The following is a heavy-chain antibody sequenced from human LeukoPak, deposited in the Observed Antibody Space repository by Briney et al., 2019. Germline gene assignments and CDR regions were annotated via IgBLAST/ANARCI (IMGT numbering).Heavy chain of an antibody. CDR3: ARLFSDWFDP. V-gene: IGHV1-18*01. CDR1: GFTFSSYG. D-gene: IGHD3-10*02. J-gene: IGHJ5*02. CDR2: ISAYSSNT. Sequence: GSLKLSCTASGFTFSSYGISWVRQAPGQGLEWLSCISAYSSNTYYAQSVQGRFTMSTDKSTNTAYMELNSLRAVGTAVYYCARLFSDWFDPWGQGTLVTVSS.